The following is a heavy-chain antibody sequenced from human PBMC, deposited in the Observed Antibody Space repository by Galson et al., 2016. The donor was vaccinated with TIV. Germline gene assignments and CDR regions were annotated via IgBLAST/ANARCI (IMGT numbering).Heavy chain of an antibody. Sequence: SVKVSCKVSGDSLSELVMHWVRQGPGKGLEWMGGFDPEVSKTVCAQKFQGRLTMTADTSRDTAYMELGSLTFEDTAVYYCATVAWFPGLSLDNWGQGTLVTVSS. D-gene: IGHD2/OR15-2a*01. J-gene: IGHJ4*02. CDR1: GDSLSELV. CDR2: FDPEVSKT. CDR3: ATVAWFPGLSLDN. V-gene: IGHV1-24*01.